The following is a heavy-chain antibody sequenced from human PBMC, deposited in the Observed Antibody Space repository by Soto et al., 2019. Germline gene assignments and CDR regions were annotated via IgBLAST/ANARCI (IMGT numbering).Heavy chain of an antibody. CDR1: GFSFANSA. Sequence: SVKVSCKASGFSFANSAVQWVRQARGQRLEWIGWIVVDSGSTNYAQKFQERVTITTDMSTSTAYMELSSLRSEDTAVYYCVADPVGDLGSWGQGTMVTVSS. J-gene: IGHJ5*02. CDR3: VADPVGDLGS. D-gene: IGHD1-26*01. CDR2: IVVDSGST. V-gene: IGHV1-58*01.